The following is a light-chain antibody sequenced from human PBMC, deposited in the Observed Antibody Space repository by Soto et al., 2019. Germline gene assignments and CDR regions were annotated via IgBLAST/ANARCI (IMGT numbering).Light chain of an antibody. V-gene: IGLV1-40*01. J-gene: IGLJ1*01. CDR3: QSYDSSLSSYV. CDR1: SSNIGAGYD. CDR2: GNS. Sequence: SVLTQPPSVSGAPGQRVTISCTGSSSNIGAGYDVHWYQQLPGRAPKVLIYGNSNRPSGVPDRCSGSKSGTSASLAITGLQAEDEADYYCQSYDSSLSSYVFGTGTKVTVL.